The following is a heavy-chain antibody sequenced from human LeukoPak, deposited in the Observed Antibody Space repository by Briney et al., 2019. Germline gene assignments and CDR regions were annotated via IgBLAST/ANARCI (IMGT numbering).Heavy chain of an antibody. D-gene: IGHD3-22*01. CDR1: GGSISSGNYY. Sequence: SETLSLTCTVSGGSISSGNYYWSWIRQPAGKGLEYIGRIYTTGGTSGSTYYNPSLKSRVTISVDTSKNQFSLRLSSVTAADTAVYYCAWGDSSGYPFDPWGQGTLVTVSS. CDR3: AWGDSSGYPFDP. V-gene: IGHV4-61*02. J-gene: IGHJ5*02. CDR2: IYTTGGTSGST.